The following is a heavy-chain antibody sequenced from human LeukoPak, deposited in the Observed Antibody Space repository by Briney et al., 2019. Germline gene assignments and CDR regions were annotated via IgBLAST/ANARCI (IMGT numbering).Heavy chain of an antibody. CDR3: ARDLVVRGVIGNYFDY. CDR1: GYTFTGYY. CDR2: INPNSGGT. D-gene: IGHD3-10*01. J-gene: IGHJ4*02. Sequence: ASVKVSCKASGYTFTGYYMHWVRQAPGQGLEWMGWINPNSGGTNYAQKFQGRVTMTRDTSISTAYMELSRLRSEDTAVYYCARDLVVRGVIGNYFDYWGQGTLVTVSS. V-gene: IGHV1-2*02.